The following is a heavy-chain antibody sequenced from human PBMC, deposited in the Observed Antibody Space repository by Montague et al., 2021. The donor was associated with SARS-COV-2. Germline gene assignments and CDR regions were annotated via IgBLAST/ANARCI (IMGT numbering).Heavy chain of an antibody. D-gene: IGHD2-2*01. CDR3: ARSGETYCCSNSCYIHALGV. CDR1: GFSLSSSGEG. CDR2: IFWDDDK. V-gene: IGHV2-5*02. J-gene: IGHJ6*02. Sequence: KPTQTLTLTCAFSGFSLSSSGEGVGWLRQPPGKALEWLAVIFWDDDKRYSPSLRSRLTITKDTAKNQVVLTMTTMDPVDTATYFCARSGETYCCSNSCYIHALGVWGQGTMVTVPS.